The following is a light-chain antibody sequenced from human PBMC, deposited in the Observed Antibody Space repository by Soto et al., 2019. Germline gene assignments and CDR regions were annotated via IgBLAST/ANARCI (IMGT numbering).Light chain of an antibody. CDR3: QQLNSFPIT. Sequence: IQLTQAPSFLSASAGDIVTMTCLASQVISSYLAWYQQKPGGAPKLLIYAASTLQSGVPSRFSGSGSGTEFTLTIPSLQPEDFATYYCQQLNSFPITFGQGTRVEIK. V-gene: IGKV1-9*01. CDR2: AAS. CDR1: QVISSY. J-gene: IGKJ5*01.